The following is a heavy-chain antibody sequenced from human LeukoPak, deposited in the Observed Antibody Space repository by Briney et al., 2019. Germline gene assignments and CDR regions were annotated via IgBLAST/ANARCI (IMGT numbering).Heavy chain of an antibody. Sequence: GGSLKLSCAASGFTFSSYWMSWVRQAPGKGLQSVAYISQDVSHKYYVDSVKGRFTISRDNAKNSLHLEMNSLRAEDTALYYCARVGYNGWNFENWGQGTLVTVSS. V-gene: IGHV3-7*01. CDR3: ARVGYNGWNFEN. D-gene: IGHD5-12*01. J-gene: IGHJ4*02. CDR1: GFTFSSYW. CDR2: ISQDVSHK.